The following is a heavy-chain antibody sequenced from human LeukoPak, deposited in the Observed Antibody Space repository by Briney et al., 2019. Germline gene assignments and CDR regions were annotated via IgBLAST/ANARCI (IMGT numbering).Heavy chain of an antibody. CDR2: IYHTGST. J-gene: IGHJ6*03. D-gene: IGHD6-6*01. V-gene: IGHV4-4*02. CDR1: GDSISSPNW. Sequence: SETLSLTCAVSGDSISSPNWWSWVRPPPGKGLEWIGEIYHTGSTNYNPSLKSRVTISVDTSKNQFSLKLSSVTAADTAVYYCARDGRQLVRGYYYYYMDVWGKGTTVTVSS. CDR3: ARDGRQLVRGYYYYYMDV.